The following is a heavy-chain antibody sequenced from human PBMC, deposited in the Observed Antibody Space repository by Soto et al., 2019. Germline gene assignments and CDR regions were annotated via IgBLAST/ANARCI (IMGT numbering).Heavy chain of an antibody. Sequence: SETLSLTCSVSGGSISSYDWSWIRQPPGKGLEWIGYIYYSGSTNYNPSLKSRVTISVDTSKNQFSLKLSSVTAADTAVYYCARGGLYYYYMDVWGKGTTVTVS. CDR3: ARGGLYYYYMDV. J-gene: IGHJ6*03. CDR2: IYYSGST. V-gene: IGHV4-59*01. CDR1: GGSISSYD.